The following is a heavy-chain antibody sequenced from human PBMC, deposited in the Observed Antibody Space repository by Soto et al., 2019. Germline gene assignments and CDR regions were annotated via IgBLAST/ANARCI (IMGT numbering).Heavy chain of an antibody. J-gene: IGHJ6*02. V-gene: IGHV1-18*01. CDR1: GYTFTTYD. D-gene: IGHD3-22*01. CDR2: ISAYNGHT. Sequence: QVQLVQSGGEVKKPGASVKVSCKASGYTFTTYDLSWVRQAPGHGLEWMGWISAYNGHTNYAQNLQGRGTMTTDTSTRTAYMELRSLTSDDPAVYYCARVIGYYYHMDVWGQGTTVTVSS. CDR3: ARVIGYYYHMDV.